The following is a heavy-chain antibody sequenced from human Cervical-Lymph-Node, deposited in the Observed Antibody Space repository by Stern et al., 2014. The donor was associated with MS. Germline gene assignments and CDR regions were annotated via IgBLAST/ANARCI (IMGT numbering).Heavy chain of an antibody. CDR2: ISVYNGNT. CDR1: GYNFNSYG. CDR3: TRDRPNYYEGSGYFSVGS. D-gene: IGHD3-22*01. Sequence: QVQLVQSGAEVKKPGASVKVTCKTSGYNFNSYGISWVRQAPGQGLEWIGWISVYNGNTEYAQKFQGRVTMTTDASTTTAHMELKSLRSDDTAVYYCTRDRPNYYEGSGYFSVGSWGQGTLVTVSS. V-gene: IGHV1-18*01. J-gene: IGHJ5*02.